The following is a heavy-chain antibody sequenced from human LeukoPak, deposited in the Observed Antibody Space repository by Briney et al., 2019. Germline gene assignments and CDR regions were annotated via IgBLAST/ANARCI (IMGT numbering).Heavy chain of an antibody. Sequence: SKTLSLTCTVSGGSISSHYWTWIRQPPGKGLEWIGYIYNTGSTNYNPSLKSRVTISLDTSKNQFSLKLTPVTAADTAIYFCARDDYGVFDAFDVWGQGTVVTVSS. D-gene: IGHD3-16*01. CDR1: GGSISSHY. CDR2: IYNTGST. CDR3: ARDDYGVFDAFDV. V-gene: IGHV4-59*08. J-gene: IGHJ3*01.